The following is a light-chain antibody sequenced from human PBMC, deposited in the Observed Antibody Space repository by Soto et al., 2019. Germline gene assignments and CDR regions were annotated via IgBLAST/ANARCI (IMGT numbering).Light chain of an antibody. CDR3: QRGGST. Sequence: EIVMTQSPATLSVSQGERVTLSCRASQSVSSNLAWYQQKPGQAPRLLIYGASTRATGIPARFSGSGSGTEFTLTISSLQSEDFAVYYCQRGGSTFGQGTKVDIK. CDR2: GAS. V-gene: IGKV3-15*01. J-gene: IGKJ1*01. CDR1: QSVSSN.